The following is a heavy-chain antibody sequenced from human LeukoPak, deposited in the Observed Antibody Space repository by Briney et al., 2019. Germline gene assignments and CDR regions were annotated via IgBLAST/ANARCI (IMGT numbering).Heavy chain of an antibody. CDR2: ISWNSGSI. CDR1: GFTFDDYA. V-gene: IGHV3-9*01. CDR3: AKDRAMVRGVIVDY. D-gene: IGHD3-10*01. J-gene: IGHJ4*02. Sequence: GGSLRLSCAASGFTFDDYAMHWVRQAPGKGLEWGSGISWNSGSIAYADSVKGRFTISRDNAKNSLYLQTNSLRAEDTALYYCAKDRAMVRGVIVDYWGQGTLVTVSS.